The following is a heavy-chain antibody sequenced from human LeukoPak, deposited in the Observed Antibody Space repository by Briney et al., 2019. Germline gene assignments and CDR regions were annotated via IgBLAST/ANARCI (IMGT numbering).Heavy chain of an antibody. CDR1: GYTFTSYG. Sequence: ASVKVSCKASGYTFTSYGISWVRQATGQGLEWMGWMNPNSGNTGYAQKFQGRVTMTRNTSISTAYMELSSLRSEDTAVYYCARGSGPAYFYYYYYMDVWGKGTTVTVSS. J-gene: IGHJ6*03. CDR3: ARGSGPAYFYYYYYMDV. CDR2: MNPNSGNT. V-gene: IGHV1-8*02.